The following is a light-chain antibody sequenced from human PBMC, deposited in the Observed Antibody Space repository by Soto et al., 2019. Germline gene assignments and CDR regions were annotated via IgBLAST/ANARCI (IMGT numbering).Light chain of an antibody. J-gene: IGKJ5*01. Sequence: PSVLSASVRDRVTITCRASQSIGKHLNWYQQKPGKAPKFLIYGASTLQSGVPSRFTGSGSGTDFTLTVNSLQAEDFETYYCQQGYSSPATFGQGTRLEIK. V-gene: IGKV1-39*01. CDR1: QSIGKH. CDR3: QQGYSSPAT. CDR2: GAS.